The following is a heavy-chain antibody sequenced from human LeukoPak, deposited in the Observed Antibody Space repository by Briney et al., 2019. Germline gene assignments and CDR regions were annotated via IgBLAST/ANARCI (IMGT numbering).Heavy chain of an antibody. CDR1: GYSFTSYW. D-gene: IGHD3-9*01. J-gene: IGHJ4*02. CDR2: IYPGDSDT. V-gene: IGHV5-51*01. Sequence: GESLKISCKGSGYSFTSYWIGWVRQMPGKGLEWMGIIYPGDSDTRYSPSFQGQVTISADKSISTAYLQWSSLKASDTAMYYCARQTSYDILTGHYIDYWGQGTLVAVSS. CDR3: ARQTSYDILTGHYIDY.